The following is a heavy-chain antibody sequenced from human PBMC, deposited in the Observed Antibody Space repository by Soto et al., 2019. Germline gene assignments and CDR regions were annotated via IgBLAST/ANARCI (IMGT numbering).Heavy chain of an antibody. CDR1: EWRVNVYW. CDR2: IYPGDSDT. Sequence: GQAEKIFCKGSEWRVNVYWIGWVRPRPGKGLEWIGMIYPGDSDTTYSPSFEGQVTMSVDKSISTAYLQWNSLKASDSATYYCARQGSNGAYVYYPMDVWGQGTTVTVSS. CDR3: ARQGSNGAYVYYPMDV. V-gene: IGHV5-51*01. D-gene: IGHD3-16*01. J-gene: IGHJ6*02.